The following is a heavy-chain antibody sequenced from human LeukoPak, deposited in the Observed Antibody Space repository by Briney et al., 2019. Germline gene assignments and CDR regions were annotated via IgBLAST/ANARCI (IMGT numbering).Heavy chain of an antibody. Sequence: VASVKVSCKASGYTFTRYGISWVRQAPGQGLEWMGGIIPIFGTANYAQKFQGGVTITADESTSTAYMELSSLRSEDTAVYYCARVPSRSSWYLHHRDLMSWFDPWGQGTLVTVSS. CDR2: IIPIFGTA. J-gene: IGHJ5*02. CDR3: ARVPSRSSWYLHHRDLMSWFDP. V-gene: IGHV1-69*13. D-gene: IGHD6-13*01. CDR1: GYTFTRYG.